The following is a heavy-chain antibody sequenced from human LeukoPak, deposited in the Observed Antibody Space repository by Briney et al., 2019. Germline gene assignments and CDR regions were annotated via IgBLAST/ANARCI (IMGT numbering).Heavy chain of an antibody. Sequence: SETLSLTCNVSGDSVNNTNYYWAWIRQPPGKGLEWIGSINYRGNTYFNPSLKSRITLSVDSSMNQFSLKLTSVTAADTAMFFCARVTYRSSSPFFNFWGQGTLVTVSS. V-gene: IGHV4-39*07. J-gene: IGHJ4*02. CDR1: GDSVNNTNYY. CDR2: INYRGNT. D-gene: IGHD6-6*01. CDR3: ARVTYRSSSPFFNF.